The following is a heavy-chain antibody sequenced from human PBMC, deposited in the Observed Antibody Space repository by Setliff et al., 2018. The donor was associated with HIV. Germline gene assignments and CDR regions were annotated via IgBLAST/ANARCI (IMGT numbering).Heavy chain of an antibody. J-gene: IGHJ3*02. CDR1: GFTFSSYS. D-gene: IGHD3-22*01. Sequence: PGESLTISCAASGFTFSSYSMNWVRQAPGKGLEWVSSISSSSSYIYYADSVKGRFTISRDNAKNSLYLQMNSLRAEDTAVYYCARDKSVVVVQPPPDAFDIWGQGTMVTVSS. CDR3: ARDKSVVVVQPPPDAFDI. CDR2: ISSSSSYI. V-gene: IGHV3-21*01.